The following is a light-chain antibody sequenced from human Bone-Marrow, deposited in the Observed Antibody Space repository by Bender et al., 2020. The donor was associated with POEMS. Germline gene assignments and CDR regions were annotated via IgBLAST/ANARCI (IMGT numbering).Light chain of an antibody. CDR1: TGPVTRNDY. J-gene: IGLJ3*02. CDR3: LLYFHGDQGV. V-gene: IGLV7-43*01. CDR2: NTI. Sequence: QTVVTQEPSLTVSPGETVTLTCASSTGPVTRNDYPNWFQQQPGQAPRALIYNTIKKHSWTPARFSGSLLGGKAALTLSGVQPEDEADYYCLLYFHGDQGVFGGGTKLTVL.